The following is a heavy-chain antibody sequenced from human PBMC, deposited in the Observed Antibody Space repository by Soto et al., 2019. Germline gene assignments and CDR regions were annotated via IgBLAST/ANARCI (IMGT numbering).Heavy chain of an antibody. Sequence: VQLVESGGGLVQPGGSLRLSCAASGFTFSSYWMSWVRQAPGKGLEWVANIKQDGSEKYYVDSVKGRFTISRDNAKNSLYLQMNSLRAEDTAVYYCARASDSSWEQYFQHWGQGTLVTVSS. J-gene: IGHJ1*01. V-gene: IGHV3-7*04. CDR3: ARASDSSWEQYFQH. D-gene: IGHD6-13*01. CDR1: GFTFSSYW. CDR2: IKQDGSEK.